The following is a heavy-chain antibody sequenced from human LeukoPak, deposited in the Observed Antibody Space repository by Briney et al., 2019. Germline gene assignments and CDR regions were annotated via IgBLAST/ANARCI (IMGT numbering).Heavy chain of an antibody. Sequence: PSETLSLTCAVYGGSFSGYYWSWIRQLPGRGLEWIGYIYYSGDTYSSPSLKSRVSISVDTSKNQFSLRLSSVTAADTAVYYCARSYQTADAFDIWGQGTMVTVSS. V-gene: IGHV4-31*11. CDR3: ARSYQTADAFDI. D-gene: IGHD2-2*01. J-gene: IGHJ3*02. CDR2: IYYSGDT. CDR1: GGSFSGYY.